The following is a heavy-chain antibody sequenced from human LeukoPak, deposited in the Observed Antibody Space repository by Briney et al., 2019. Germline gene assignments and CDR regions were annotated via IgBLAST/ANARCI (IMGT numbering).Heavy chain of an antibody. CDR3: ARDYHGSGSLTTFDY. CDR1: GYTFTSFY. J-gene: IGHJ4*02. V-gene: IGHV1-46*01. Sequence: ASVKVSCKASGYTFTSFYMHWVRQAPGPGLEWMGIINPRGGSTTSAQKFQGRITLTRDTSTSTVYMELSSLRSEDTAVYYCARDYHGSGSLTTFDYWGQGTLVTVSS. D-gene: IGHD3-10*01. CDR2: INPRGGST.